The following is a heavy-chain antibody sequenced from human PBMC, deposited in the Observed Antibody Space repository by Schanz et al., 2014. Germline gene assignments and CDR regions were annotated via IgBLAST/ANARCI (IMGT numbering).Heavy chain of an antibody. CDR3: ARAPVSVGAYHCYMDV. V-gene: IGHV4-31*03. CDR1: AGSINSGPYS. Sequence: QVQLQESGPGQVRPSETLSLTCNVSAGSINSGPYSWSWVRQHPGKGLEWIGFIYYRGNTYYNPSLKSRVSISLDPSKAEVSLKLRSVTAADAAVYYCARAPVSVGAYHCYMDVWGQGTTVAVSS. D-gene: IGHD1-26*01. CDR2: IYYRGNT. J-gene: IGHJ6*03.